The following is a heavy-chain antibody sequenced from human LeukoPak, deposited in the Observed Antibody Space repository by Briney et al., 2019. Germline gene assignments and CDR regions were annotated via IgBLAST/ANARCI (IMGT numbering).Heavy chain of an antibody. J-gene: IGHJ4*02. CDR3: ARGYCSGGSCYRFDY. CDR1: RGTFSSYA. D-gene: IGHD2-15*01. CDR2: IIPIFGTA. V-gene: IGHV1-69*06. Sequence: GASVKVSCKASRGTFSSYAISWVRQAPGQGLEWMGGIIPIFGTANYAQKFQGRVTITADKSTSTAYMELSSLRSEDTAVYYCARGYCSGGSCYRFDYWGQGTLVTVSS.